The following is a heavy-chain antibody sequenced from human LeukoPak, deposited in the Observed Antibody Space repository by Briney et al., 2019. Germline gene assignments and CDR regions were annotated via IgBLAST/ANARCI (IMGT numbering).Heavy chain of an antibody. Sequence: SVTVSCKASGGTFSSYAISWVRQAPGQGLEWMGRIIPILGIVNNAQKFQGRVTITADKSTSTAYMELSSLRSEDTAVYYCARDPICRGGSCSYFYYWGQETLVTVSS. D-gene: IGHD2-15*01. CDR2: IIPILGIV. CDR1: GGTFSSYA. V-gene: IGHV1-69*04. J-gene: IGHJ4*02. CDR3: ARDPICRGGSCSYFYY.